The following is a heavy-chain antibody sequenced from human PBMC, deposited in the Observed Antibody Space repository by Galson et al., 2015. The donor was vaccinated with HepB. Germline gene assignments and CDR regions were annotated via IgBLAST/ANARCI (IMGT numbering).Heavy chain of an antibody. CDR1: GFTFSSYE. CDR3: ARDRHYYDSSGYFDY. CDR2: ISSSGSTI. D-gene: IGHD3-22*01. Sequence: SLRLSCAASGFTFSSYEMNWVRQAPGKGLEWVSYISSSGSTIYYADSVKGRFTISRDNAKNSLYLQMNSLRAEDTAVYYCARDRHYYDSSGYFDYWGQGTLVTVSS. V-gene: IGHV3-48*03. J-gene: IGHJ4*02.